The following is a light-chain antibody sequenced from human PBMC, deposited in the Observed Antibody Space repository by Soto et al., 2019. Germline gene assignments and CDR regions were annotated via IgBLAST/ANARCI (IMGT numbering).Light chain of an antibody. CDR1: QSVSSN. CDR2: DAS. CDR3: QQYFSWPRGT. V-gene: IGKV3-15*01. Sequence: EIVMTQSPATLSVSPGERATLSCRASQSVSSNLAWYQQKPGQAPRLLIYDASTRVTGIPARFSGSGSGTEFTLTINSLQSEDFAVYYCQQYFSWPRGTFGQGTKVDI. J-gene: IGKJ1*01.